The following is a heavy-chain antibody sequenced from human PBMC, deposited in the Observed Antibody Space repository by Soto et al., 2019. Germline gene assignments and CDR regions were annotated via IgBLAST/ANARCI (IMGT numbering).Heavy chain of an antibody. CDR2: ISGSGDRT. J-gene: IGHJ4*02. V-gene: IGHV3-23*01. D-gene: IGHD3-22*01. CDR3: VKDDGGYPSTAPH. CDR1: GITISNYP. Sequence: DVQLLESGGGLVQPGGSLRLPCAASGITISNYPMSWVRQAPGKGLDWVSGISGSGDRTYYADSAKGRFTISKDISRNSLSLQLDSLGVEDTAVYFCVKDDGGYPSTAPHWGQGTLVTVSS.